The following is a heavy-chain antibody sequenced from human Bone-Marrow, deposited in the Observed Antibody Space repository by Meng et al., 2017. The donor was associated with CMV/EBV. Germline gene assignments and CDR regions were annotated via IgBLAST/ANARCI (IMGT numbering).Heavy chain of an antibody. V-gene: IGHV3-23*01. CDR3: TTSFSSGYYYFDY. CDR1: GFTFRSYA. J-gene: IGHJ4*02. CDR2: ISGSGGGST. D-gene: IGHD3-22*01. Sequence: GESLKISCAASGFTFRSYAMSWVRQAPGKGLEWVSGISGSGGGSTDYADSVKGRFTISRDDSKNTLYLQMNSLKTEDTAVYYCTTSFSSGYYYFDYWGQGTLVTVSS.